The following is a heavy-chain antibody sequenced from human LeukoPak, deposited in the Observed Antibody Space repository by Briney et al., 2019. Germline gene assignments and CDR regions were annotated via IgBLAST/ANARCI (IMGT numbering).Heavy chain of an antibody. V-gene: IGHV4-34*01. J-gene: IGHJ1*01. CDR1: DGSFNGYY. D-gene: IGHD3-22*01. CDR2: INHSGST. CDR3: ARRRYYDGSGYLE. Sequence: PSETLTLTCAVYDGSFNGYYWSWIRQPPGKGLEWIGEINHSGSTNYNLSLKSRVTISVDTSKNQFSLKLRSVTAADTAVYYCARRRYYDGSGYLEWGQGTLLSVSS.